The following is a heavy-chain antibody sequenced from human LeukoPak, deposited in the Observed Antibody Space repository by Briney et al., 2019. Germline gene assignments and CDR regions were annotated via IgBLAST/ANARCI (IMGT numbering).Heavy chain of an antibody. CDR1: GFTLSNAW. D-gene: IGHD1-26*01. CDR3: ARMDNLYSGTYHSDF. V-gene: IGHV3-21*01. J-gene: IGHJ4*02. Sequence: RAGGSLRLSCAASGFTLSNAWMNWVRQAPGKGLEWVSSISSTTVYIYYADSVKGRFTISRDNAKNSLYLQMNSLRAEDTAVYYCARMDNLYSGTYHSDFWGQGTLVTVSS. CDR2: ISSTTVYI.